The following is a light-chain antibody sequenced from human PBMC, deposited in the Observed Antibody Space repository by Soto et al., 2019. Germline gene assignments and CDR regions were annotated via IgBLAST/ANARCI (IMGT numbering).Light chain of an antibody. CDR1: NIGSKS. J-gene: IGLJ2*01. Sequence: SYELTQPPSVSVAPGQTARITCGGNNIGSKSVHWYQQKPGQAPVLVVYDDSDRPSGIAERFSGSNSGNTATLTISRVEAGDEADYYCQVWDSSSDHPVFGGGTKVTVL. CDR2: DDS. V-gene: IGLV3-21*02. CDR3: QVWDSSSDHPV.